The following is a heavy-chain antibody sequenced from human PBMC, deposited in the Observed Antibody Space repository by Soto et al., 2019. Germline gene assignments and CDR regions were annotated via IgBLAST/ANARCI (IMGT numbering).Heavy chain of an antibody. CDR2: FDPEDGET. CDR3: ATVFDRQLVRVTATGGDAFDI. D-gene: IGHD2-21*02. CDR1: GYTLTELS. Sequence: ASVKVSCKVSGYTLTELSMHWVRQAPGKGLEWMGGFDPEDGETIYAQKFKGRVTMTEDTSTDTAYMELSSLRSEDTAVYYCATVFDRQLVRVTATGGDAFDIWGQGTMVTVSS. V-gene: IGHV1-24*01. J-gene: IGHJ3*02.